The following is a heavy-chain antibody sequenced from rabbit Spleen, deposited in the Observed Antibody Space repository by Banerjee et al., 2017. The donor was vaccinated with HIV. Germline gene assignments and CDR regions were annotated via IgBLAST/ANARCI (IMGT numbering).Heavy chain of an antibody. CDR3: ARDSGTSFSSYGMDL. Sequence: QPLEESGGDLVKPGASLTLTCTASGFSFTYIDYLCWVRQPPGKGPEWIACVAAGVSLTSYYATWAKGRFTISKTSSTTVTLQMTSLTAADTATYFCARDSGTSFSSYGMDLWGPGTLVTVS. V-gene: IGHV1S40*01. D-gene: IGHD8-1*01. CDR2: VAAGVSLTS. CDR1: GFSFTYIDY. J-gene: IGHJ6*01.